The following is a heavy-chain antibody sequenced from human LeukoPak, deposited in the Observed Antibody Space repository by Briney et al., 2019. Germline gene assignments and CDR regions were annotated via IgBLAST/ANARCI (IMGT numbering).Heavy chain of an antibody. CDR2: IIPILGIA. Sequence: ASVKVSCKASGGTFSSYAISWVRQAPRQGLEWMGRIIPILGIANYAQKFQGRVTITADKSTSTAYMELSSLRSEDTAVYYCARDHQDLISCGGDCMDVWGQGTTVTVSS. V-gene: IGHV1-69*04. CDR1: GGTFSSYA. J-gene: IGHJ6*02. D-gene: IGHD2-21*02. CDR3: ARDHQDLISCGGDCMDV.